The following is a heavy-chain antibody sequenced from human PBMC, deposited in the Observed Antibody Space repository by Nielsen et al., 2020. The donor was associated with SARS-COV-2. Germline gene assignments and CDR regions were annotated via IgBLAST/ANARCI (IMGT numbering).Heavy chain of an antibody. CDR3: ARVYYYDSSGYYPAPFFDY. J-gene: IGHJ4*02. V-gene: IGHV4-30-2*01. D-gene: IGHD3-22*01. CDR2: IYHSGST. Sequence: WIRQPPGKGQEWIGYIYHSGSTYYNPSLKSRVTISVDRSKNQFSLKLSSVTAADTAVYYCARVYYYDSSGYYPAPFFDYWGQGTLVTVSS.